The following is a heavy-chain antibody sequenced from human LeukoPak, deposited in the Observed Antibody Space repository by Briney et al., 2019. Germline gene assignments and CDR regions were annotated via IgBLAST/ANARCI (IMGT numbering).Heavy chain of an antibody. CDR1: GGSISSGGYS. CDR2: IYHSGST. V-gene: IGHV4-30-2*01. D-gene: IGHD3-22*01. Sequence: SQTLSLTCAVSGGSISSGGYSWSWIRQPPGKGLEWIGFIYHSGSTYYNPSLKSRLTISVDRSKNQFSLKLSSVTAADTAVYYCARSLYYYDTSAPRAFDIWGQGTMVTVSS. J-gene: IGHJ3*02. CDR3: ARSLYYYDTSAPRAFDI.